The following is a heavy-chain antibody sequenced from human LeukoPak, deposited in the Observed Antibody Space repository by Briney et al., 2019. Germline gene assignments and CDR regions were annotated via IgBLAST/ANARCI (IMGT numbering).Heavy chain of an antibody. D-gene: IGHD3-3*01. J-gene: IGHJ3*02. CDR2: IYTSGST. V-gene: IGHV4-4*07. CDR3: ARDTPARGYDFWSGYYSAFDI. Sequence: PSETLSLTCTVSGGSISSYYWSWIRQPAGKGLEWIGRIYTSGSTNYNPSLKSRVTMSVDTSKNQFSLKLSSVTAADTAVYYCARDTPARGYDFWSGYYSAFDIWGQGTMVTVSS. CDR1: GGSISSYY.